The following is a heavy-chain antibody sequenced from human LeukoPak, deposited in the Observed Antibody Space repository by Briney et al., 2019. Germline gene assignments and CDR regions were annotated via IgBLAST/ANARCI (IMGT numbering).Heavy chain of an antibody. CDR1: GGSINSYY. CDR3: ARESGSYLWRSWLNP. D-gene: IGHD3-16*01. J-gene: IGHJ5*02. CDR2: IYNSGNT. V-gene: IGHV4-59*01. Sequence: SETLSLTCTVSGGSINSYYWTWIRQPPGKGLEWIGNIYNSGNTNYNPSLKSRVTISVDTSKDQFSLKLNSVTAADTAVYYCARESGSYLWRSWLNPWGQGTLVTVSS.